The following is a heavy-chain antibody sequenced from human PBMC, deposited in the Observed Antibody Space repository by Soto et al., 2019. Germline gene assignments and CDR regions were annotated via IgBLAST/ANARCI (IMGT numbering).Heavy chain of an antibody. J-gene: IGHJ4*02. CDR2: ISSSSSYI. CDR1: GFTFSSYS. V-gene: IGHV3-21*01. Sequence: GGSLRLSCAASGFTFSSYSMNWVRQAPGKGLEWVSSISSSSSYIYYADSVKGRFTNSRDNAKNSLYLQMNSLRAEDTAVYYCARVGLDTAMVNYWGQGTLVTVSS. CDR3: ARVGLDTAMVNY. D-gene: IGHD5-18*01.